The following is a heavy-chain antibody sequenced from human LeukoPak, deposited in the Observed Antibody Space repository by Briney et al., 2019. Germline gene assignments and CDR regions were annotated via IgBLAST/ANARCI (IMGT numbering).Heavy chain of an antibody. CDR1: GGSFSGYY. CDR3: ARADGGPSGYDRYFDY. J-gene: IGHJ4*02. CDR2: INHSGST. Sequence: PSETLSLTCAVYGGSFSGYYWSWIRQPPGKGLEWIGEINHSGSTNYNPSLKSRVTISADTSKNQFSLKLSSVTAADTAVYYCARADGGPSGYDRYFDYWGQGTLVTVSS. D-gene: IGHD5-12*01. V-gene: IGHV4-34*01.